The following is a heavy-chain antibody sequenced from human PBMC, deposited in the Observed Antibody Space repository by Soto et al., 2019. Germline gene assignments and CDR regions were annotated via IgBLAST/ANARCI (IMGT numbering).Heavy chain of an antibody. Sequence: GGSLRLSCAASGFTFSSYAMHWVRQAPGKGLEWVAVISYDGSNKYYADSVKGRFTISRDNSKNTLYLQMNSLRAEDTAVYYCARESRGYCSGGRCYPHYFDYWGQGTLVTVSS. J-gene: IGHJ4*02. CDR1: GFTFSSYA. D-gene: IGHD2-15*01. CDR3: ARESRGYCSGGRCYPHYFDY. CDR2: ISYDGSNK. V-gene: IGHV3-30-3*01.